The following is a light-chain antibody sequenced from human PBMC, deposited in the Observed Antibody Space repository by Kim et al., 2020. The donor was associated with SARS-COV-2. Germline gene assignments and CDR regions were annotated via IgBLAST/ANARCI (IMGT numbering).Light chain of an antibody. V-gene: IGKV4-1*01. CDR2: WAS. Sequence: DIVMTQSPDSLAVSLGERATINCKSSQSVLSSSNNRNYLTWYQQKPGQSPKLLIYWASTRESGVPDRFSGSGSGTDFTLTISSLQAEDVAVYYCQHYYTTPHTFGQGTKVDIK. J-gene: IGKJ1*01. CDR1: QSVLSSSNNRNY. CDR3: QHYYTTPHT.